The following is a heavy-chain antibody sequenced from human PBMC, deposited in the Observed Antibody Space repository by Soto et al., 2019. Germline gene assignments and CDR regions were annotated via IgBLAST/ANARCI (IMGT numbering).Heavy chain of an antibody. D-gene: IGHD2-21*02. CDR1: GDTFTNYY. Sequence: QVQLMQSGAEVKKPGASVKVSCKASGDTFTNYYIHWVRQAPGQGLEWMGTVNPSGGHTTYSQNFLGRVTMTRDTSKSTLYMELTSLTSDDTAVYYCARGGHVVVVTADFDYWGQGTLVTVSS. CDR2: VNPSGGHT. CDR3: ARGGHVVVVTADFDY. J-gene: IGHJ4*02. V-gene: IGHV1-46*01.